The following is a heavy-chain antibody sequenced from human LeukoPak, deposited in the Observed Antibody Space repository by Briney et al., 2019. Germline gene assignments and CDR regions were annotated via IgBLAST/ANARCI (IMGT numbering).Heavy chain of an antibody. J-gene: IGHJ4*02. CDR3: AKDYRPDQGPYYYDSSGYRPRYSGSYFGY. CDR2: IGGDDT. CDR1: GFTLSRAA. Sequence: GGSLRLSCAASGFTLSRAAMHWVRQAPGEGLVWVSRIGGDDTTYADSVKGRFTISRDNSKNTLYLQMNSLRAEDTAVYYCAKDYRPDQGPYYYDSSGYRPRYSGSYFGYWGQGTLVTVSS. V-gene: IGHV3-74*03. D-gene: IGHD3-22*01.